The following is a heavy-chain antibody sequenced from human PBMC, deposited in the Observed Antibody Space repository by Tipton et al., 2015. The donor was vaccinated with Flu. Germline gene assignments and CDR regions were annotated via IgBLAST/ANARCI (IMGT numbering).Heavy chain of an antibody. CDR3: ARDSMVRGTIGP. J-gene: IGHJ5*02. CDR1: GVSISSYY. V-gene: IGHV4-59*01. D-gene: IGHD3-10*01. CDR2: IDKSGNT. Sequence: LRLSCTVSGVSISSYYWSWVRQSPGKGLEWIGYIDKSGNTNYNPSLKSRVTIVLDTSKNQFSLKLTSMTAADTAVYYCARDSMVRGTIGPWGQGTLVTVSS.